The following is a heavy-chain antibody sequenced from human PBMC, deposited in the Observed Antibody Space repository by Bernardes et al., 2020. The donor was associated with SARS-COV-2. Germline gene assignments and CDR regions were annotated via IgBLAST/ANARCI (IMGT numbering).Heavy chain of an antibody. CDR2: IHHRGSA. J-gene: IGHJ4*02. D-gene: IGHD3-3*01. CDR1: GGSISSYY. V-gene: IGHV4-4*08. Sequence: SETLSLTCTVSGGSISSYYWTWLRQPPGKGLEWIGNIHHRGSASHNPSLTSRATISADTSKNQFSLSLRTVTAADTGVYYCARGVSIFGPFDCWGQGSLVTVSS. CDR3: ARGVSIFGPFDC.